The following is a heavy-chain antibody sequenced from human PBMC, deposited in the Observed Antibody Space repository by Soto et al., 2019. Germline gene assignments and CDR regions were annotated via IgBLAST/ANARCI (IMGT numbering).Heavy chain of an antibody. Sequence: QVQLVQSGAEVKKPGASVKVSCKASGYSFTTYGINWVRQAPGLGLEWMGWVSAYNGDTKYAQKPQGRVNMTTDTSTTTARMELRSLRSDDTAVYFCARGYCNSPSCSGRDWFDPWGQGTLVTVSP. J-gene: IGHJ5*02. CDR1: GYSFTTYG. CDR3: ARGYCNSPSCSGRDWFDP. V-gene: IGHV1-18*01. CDR2: VSAYNGDT. D-gene: IGHD2-2*01.